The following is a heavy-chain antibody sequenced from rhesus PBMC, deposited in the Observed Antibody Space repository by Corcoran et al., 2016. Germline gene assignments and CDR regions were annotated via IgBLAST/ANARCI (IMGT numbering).Heavy chain of an antibody. V-gene: IGHV4-65*01. D-gene: IGHD3-3*01. J-gene: IGHJ6*01. CDR2: ISGSSGST. Sequence: QVQLQESGPGLVKPSETLSLTCAVSGGSVSSSNWWSWIRQPPGKGLEWIGYISGSSGSTYYNPSLKSRVTILTDTSKNQFSLKVSSVTAADTAVYYCARDHNIWPGYYPYGFESWGQGVVVTVSS. CDR1: GGSVSSSNW. CDR3: ARDHNIWPGYYPYGFES.